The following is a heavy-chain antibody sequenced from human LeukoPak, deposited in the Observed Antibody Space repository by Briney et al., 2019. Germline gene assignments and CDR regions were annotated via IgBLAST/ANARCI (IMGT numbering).Heavy chain of an antibody. V-gene: IGHV3-9*01. Sequence: QAGRSLRLSCAASGFTFDDYAMHWVRQAPGKGLEWVSGISWNSGSIGYADSVKGRFTISRDNAKSSLYLQMNSLRAEDTALYYCAKGAWVGAMNYFAYWGQETLVTFSS. J-gene: IGHJ4*02. CDR2: ISWNSGSI. D-gene: IGHD1-26*01. CDR3: AKGAWVGAMNYFAY. CDR1: GFTFDDYA.